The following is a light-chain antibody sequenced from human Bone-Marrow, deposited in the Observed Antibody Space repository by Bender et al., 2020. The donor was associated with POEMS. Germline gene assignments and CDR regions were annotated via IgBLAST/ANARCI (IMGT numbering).Light chain of an antibody. CDR1: NSDIGTYNY. V-gene: IGLV2-14*03. Sequence: QSALTQPASVSGSPGQSITISCTGTNSDIGTYNYVSWYQQHPGKAPKLMIYDVDNRPSGVSDRFSGSKSDNTASLTISWLQAEDEADYYCCSYAGSNTWVFGGGTKLTVL. CDR3: CSYAGSNTWV. J-gene: IGLJ3*02. CDR2: DVD.